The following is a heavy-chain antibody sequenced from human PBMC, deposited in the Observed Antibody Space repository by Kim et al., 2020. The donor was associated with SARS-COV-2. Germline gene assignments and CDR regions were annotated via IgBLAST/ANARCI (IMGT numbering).Heavy chain of an antibody. CDR2: FSSDGRST. J-gene: IGHJ3*02. D-gene: IGHD3-10*01. CDR1: GFTFSDYW. CDR3: ARGGVPYAFDI. V-gene: IGHV3-74*01. Sequence: GGSLRLSCAASGFTFSDYWMHWVRQAPGQGLVWVSYFSSDGRSTSYADSVRGRFTISRDNAKNTLYLQMNSPRAEDTAVYYCARGGVPYAFDIWGQGTMVTVSS.